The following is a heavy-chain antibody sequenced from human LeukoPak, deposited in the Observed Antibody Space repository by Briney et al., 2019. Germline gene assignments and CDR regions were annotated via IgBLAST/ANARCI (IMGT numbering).Heavy chain of an antibody. CDR2: ISGSGGST. J-gene: IGHJ3*02. V-gene: IGHV3-23*01. CDR1: GFTFSGYA. Sequence: GGSLRLSCAASGFTFSGYAMSWVRQAPGKGLEWVSAISGSGGSTYYADSVKGRFTISRDNSKNTLYLQMNSLRAEDTAVYYCARRSIVGATSLLGAFDIWGQGTMVTVSS. D-gene: IGHD1-26*01. CDR3: ARRSIVGATSLLGAFDI.